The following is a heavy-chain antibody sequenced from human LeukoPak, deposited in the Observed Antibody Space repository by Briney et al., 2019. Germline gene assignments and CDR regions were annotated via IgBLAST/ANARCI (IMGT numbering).Heavy chain of an antibody. CDR2: ISHTGSTM. J-gene: IGHJ6*02. CDR1: GFSFSIYS. CDR3: AIPPLSGTGSSRPLAGIDV. Sequence: GGSLRLSCAASGFSFSIYSLNWVRQAPGKGLEWVSYISHTGSTMSYADSVKGRFTISRDNAKNSLYLQMNSLRAEDTAVYYCAIPPLSGTGSSRPLAGIDVWGQGTTVTVSS. V-gene: IGHV3-48*04. D-gene: IGHD3-10*01.